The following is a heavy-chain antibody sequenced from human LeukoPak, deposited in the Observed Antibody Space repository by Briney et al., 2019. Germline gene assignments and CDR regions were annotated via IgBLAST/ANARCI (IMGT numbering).Heavy chain of an antibody. D-gene: IGHD2-2*01. CDR2: INPNRGGT. Sequence: ASVKVSCKASGYTFTGYYMHWVRQAPGQGLEWMGWINPNRGGTNYAQKFQGRVTMTRDTSISTAYMELSRLRSDDTAVYYCARGEKMCSSTSCYNYYYYYYMDVWGKGTTVTVSS. V-gene: IGHV1-2*02. J-gene: IGHJ6*03. CDR3: ARGEKMCSSTSCYNYYYYYYMDV. CDR1: GYTFTGYY.